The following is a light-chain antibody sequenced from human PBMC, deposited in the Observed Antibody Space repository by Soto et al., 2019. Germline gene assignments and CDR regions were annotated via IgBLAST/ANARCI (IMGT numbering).Light chain of an antibody. CDR2: AAS. V-gene: IGKV3-20*01. CDR1: QTVSSNY. Sequence: EIVLTQSPGTLSLSPGDRATLSCRASQTVSSNYLAWYQQKPGQAPRLLIYAASTRATGIPDRFSGSGSGTDFTLSISRLEPEDFAVYYCQLYGTSPKPFGQGTKV. J-gene: IGKJ1*01. CDR3: QLYGTSPKP.